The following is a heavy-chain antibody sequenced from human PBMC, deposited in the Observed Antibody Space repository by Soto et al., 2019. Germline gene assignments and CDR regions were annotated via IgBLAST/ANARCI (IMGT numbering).Heavy chain of an antibody. CDR3: ARATTGSYYFDY. V-gene: IGHV4-38-2*01. D-gene: IGHD1-1*01. CDR1: GYSISSGYY. CDR2: IYHGGST. Sequence: PSETLSLTCAVSGYSISSGYYWGWLRQPPGKGLEWIGSIYHGGSTYYNPSLNSRVTISRDMTNNHFSLKLSSVTAADTAVYYCARATTGSYYFDYWGQGTLVTVSS. J-gene: IGHJ4*02.